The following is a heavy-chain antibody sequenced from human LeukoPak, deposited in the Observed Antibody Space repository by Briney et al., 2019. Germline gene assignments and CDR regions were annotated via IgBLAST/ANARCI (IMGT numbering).Heavy chain of an antibody. CDR3: ARVEMATIGYYYGMDV. CDR2: IYYSGST. D-gene: IGHD5-24*01. Sequence: PSETLSLTCTVSGGSISSYYWSWIRQPPGKGLEWIGYIYYSGSTNYNPSLKSRVTISVDTSKNQFSLKLSSVTAADTAVYYCARVEMATIGYYYGMDVWGQGTTVTVSS. CDR1: GGSISSYY. J-gene: IGHJ6*02. V-gene: IGHV4-59*12.